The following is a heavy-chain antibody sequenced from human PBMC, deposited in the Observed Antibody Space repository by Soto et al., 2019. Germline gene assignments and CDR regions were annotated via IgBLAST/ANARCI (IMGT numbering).Heavy chain of an antibody. CDR3: ASEALCGADCYFFEY. J-gene: IGHJ4*02. CDR1: GFTFSNSE. V-gene: IGHV3-48*03. CDR2: INYSGSNI. Sequence: VGSLRLSCAASGFTFSNSEMFWVRQAPGKGLEWVSKINYSGSNIYYSKSVKGRFTISRDNAKNSLSLQMNSLTDEDTAIYYCASEALCGADCYFFEYWGPGTLVTV. D-gene: IGHD2-21*02.